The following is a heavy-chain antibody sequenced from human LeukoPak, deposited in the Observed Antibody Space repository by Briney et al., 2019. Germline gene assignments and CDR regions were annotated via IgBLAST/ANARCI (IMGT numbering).Heavy chain of an antibody. D-gene: IGHD3-22*01. CDR2: ISTGGST. CDR1: GGSISSHY. CDR3: ARETYYYDSSGYYYLWYFDY. J-gene: IGHJ4*02. Sequence: SETLSLTCTVSGGSISSHYWSWIQQPAGKGLEWIGRISTGGSTDYNPSLKSRVTMSLDTSEKQFSLKLTSVTAADTAVYYCARETYYYDSSGYYYLWYFDYWGQGTLVTVSS. V-gene: IGHV4-4*07.